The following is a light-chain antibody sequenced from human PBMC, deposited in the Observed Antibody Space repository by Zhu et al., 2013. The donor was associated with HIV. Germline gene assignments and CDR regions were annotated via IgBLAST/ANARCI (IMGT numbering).Light chain of an antibody. Sequence: DIQMTQSPSSLSASVGDRVTISCRASQNIRKSLNWYQQKPGKAPNLLIYAASSLKTGVPSRFSGSGSGTEFTLTVSSLQPDDFATYYCQHYDGYPWTFGQGTEGGN. CDR1: QNIRKS. CDR3: QHYDGYPWT. V-gene: IGKV1-16*01. J-gene: IGKJ1*01. CDR2: AAS.